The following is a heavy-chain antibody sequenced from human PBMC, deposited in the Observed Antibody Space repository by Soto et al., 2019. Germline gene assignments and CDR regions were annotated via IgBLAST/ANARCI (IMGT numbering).Heavy chain of an antibody. CDR2: IIPMFDTP. J-gene: IGHJ4*02. D-gene: IGHD3-16*02. Sequence: QVQLVQSETEVKKPGSAVKVSCKASGGTFNTYAMNWVRQAPGQGLEWMGGIIPMFDTPRYAQKFQGRVTITVEEYTTTSYMELSSLRSDDTAVYYCTRSIGSGGVIGGFDYWGQGTLVTVSS. CDR3: TRSIGSGGVIGGFDY. V-gene: IGHV1-69*01. CDR1: GGTFNTYA.